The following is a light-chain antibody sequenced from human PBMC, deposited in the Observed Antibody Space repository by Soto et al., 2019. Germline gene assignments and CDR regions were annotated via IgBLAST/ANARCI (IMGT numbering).Light chain of an antibody. Sequence: EIVMTQSPATLSVPPGERATLSCRASQSVSSNLAWYQQKPGQAPRLLIYGASTRATGIPARFSGSGSGTEFTLTISSLQSEDFAVYYGQQYRPSPPMYTFGQGNKLELK. J-gene: IGKJ2*01. CDR3: QQYRPSPPMYT. CDR2: GAS. V-gene: IGKV3-15*01. CDR1: QSVSSN.